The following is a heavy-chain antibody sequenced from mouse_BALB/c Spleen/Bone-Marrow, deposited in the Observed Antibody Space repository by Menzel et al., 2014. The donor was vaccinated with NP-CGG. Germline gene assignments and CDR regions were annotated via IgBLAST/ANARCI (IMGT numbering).Heavy chain of an antibody. CDR2: IFPGTGTT. Sequence: VQGVESGAELVKPGASVKLSCKTSGYTFXNYWIQWVKQRPGQGLGWIGEIFPGTGTTYYNEKFKGKATLTIDTSSSTAYMQLSSLTSEDSAVYFCARHYYGSSDAMDYWGQGTSVTVSS. D-gene: IGHD1-1*01. CDR1: GYTFXNYW. CDR3: ARHYYGSSDAMDY. V-gene: IGHV1S132*01. J-gene: IGHJ4*01.